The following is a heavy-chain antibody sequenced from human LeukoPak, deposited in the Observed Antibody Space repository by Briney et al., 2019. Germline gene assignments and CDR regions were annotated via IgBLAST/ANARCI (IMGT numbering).Heavy chain of an antibody. CDR2: IYYSGST. J-gene: IGHJ4*02. Sequence: PSETLSLTCTVSGGSISSGDYYWSWIRQPPGKGLEWIGYIYYSGSTYYNPSLKSRVTISVDTSKNQFSLKLSSVTAADTAVYYCARFSPVMFYIDSWGQGTLVTVSS. D-gene: IGHD3-10*02. CDR1: GGSISSGDYY. CDR3: ARFSPVMFYIDS. V-gene: IGHV4-30-4*01.